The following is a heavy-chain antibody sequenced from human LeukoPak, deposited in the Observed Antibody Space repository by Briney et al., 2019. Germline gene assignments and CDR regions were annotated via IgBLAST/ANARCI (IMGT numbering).Heavy chain of an antibody. CDR2: IYHSGST. V-gene: IGHV4-59*01. Sequence: NPSETLSLTCTLSGGSISTYYWSWIRQPPGKGLEWIGYIYHSGSTNYNPSLKIRVTISVDTSKNQFSLKLSSVTAADTAVYYCARGGGYASPIGYWGQGALVTVSS. CDR3: ARGGGYASPIGY. D-gene: IGHD5-12*01. CDR1: GGSISTYY. J-gene: IGHJ4*02.